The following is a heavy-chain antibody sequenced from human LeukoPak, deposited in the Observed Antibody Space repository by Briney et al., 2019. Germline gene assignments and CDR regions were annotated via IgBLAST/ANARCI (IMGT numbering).Heavy chain of an antibody. J-gene: IGHJ4*02. CDR1: GFTFSSYG. D-gene: IGHD3-22*01. Sequence: PGGSLRLSCAASGFTFSSYGMHWVRQAPGKGLEWVAVISYDGSNKYYADSVKGRFTISRDNSKNTLYLQMNSLRAEDTAVYYCAKDLRAYYYDSGGYHTHYYWGQGTLVTVSS. CDR2: ISYDGSNK. V-gene: IGHV3-30*18. CDR3: AKDLRAYYYDSGGYHTHYY.